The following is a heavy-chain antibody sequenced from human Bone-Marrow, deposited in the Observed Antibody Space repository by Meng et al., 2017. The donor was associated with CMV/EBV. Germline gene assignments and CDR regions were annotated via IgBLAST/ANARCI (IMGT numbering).Heavy chain of an antibody. CDR1: GFTFGSYG. V-gene: IGHV3-33*03. J-gene: IGHJ6*02. CDR3: AIKPVGVPAASFYYYYGMDV. Sequence: GESLKISCAASGFTFGSYGMHWVRQAPGKGLEWVTMIWYDGSYRYYEDSVKGRFTVSRDNPKNTLYLQMDDLRAEDTAVYYCAIKPVGVPAASFYYYYGMDVWGQGTTVTVSS. CDR2: IWYDGSYR. D-gene: IGHD2-2*01.